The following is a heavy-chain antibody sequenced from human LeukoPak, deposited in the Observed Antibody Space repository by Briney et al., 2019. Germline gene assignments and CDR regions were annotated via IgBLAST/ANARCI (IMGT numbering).Heavy chain of an antibody. CDR2: ISSSSSYI. CDR3: ARDHCSSTSCYTEDAFDI. Sequence: GGSLRLSCAASGFTFSSYSMNWVRQAPGKGLEWVSSISSSSSYIYYADSVKGRFTTSRDNAKNSLYLQMNSLRAEDTAVYYCARDHCSSTSCYTEDAFDIWGQGTMVTVSS. J-gene: IGHJ3*02. D-gene: IGHD2-2*02. CDR1: GFTFSSYS. V-gene: IGHV3-21*01.